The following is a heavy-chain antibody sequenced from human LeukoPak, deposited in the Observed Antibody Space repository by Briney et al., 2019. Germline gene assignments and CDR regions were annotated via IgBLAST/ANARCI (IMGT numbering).Heavy chain of an antibody. CDR2: VNQDGTEQ. D-gene: IGHD4-17*01. V-gene: IGHV3-7*01. Sequence: GGSLRLSCAASGFTFSRYAIHWVRQAPGRGLEWVANVNQDGTEQYYVDSVRGRFTISRDNAKNSLYLQMNSLRDEDTALYYCARRAYDYGDFFDYWGQGTLVTVSS. CDR1: GFTFSRYA. CDR3: ARRAYDYGDFFDY. J-gene: IGHJ4*02.